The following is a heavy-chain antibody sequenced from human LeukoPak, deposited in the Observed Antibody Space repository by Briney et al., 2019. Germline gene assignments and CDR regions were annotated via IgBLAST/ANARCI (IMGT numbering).Heavy chain of an antibody. CDR3: ARGWGCLHFGGNS. V-gene: IGHV3-48*04. J-gene: IGHJ4*02. CDR1: GFTFSSYA. CDR2: ISGSGGTM. D-gene: IGHD3-16*01. Sequence: QSGGSLRLSCAASGFTFSSYAMSWVRQAPGKGLEWLSYISGSGGTMYYADSVKGRFTISRDNAKNSLYLQLNSLRAEDTAVYDCARGWGCLHFGGNSWGQGALVTVPS.